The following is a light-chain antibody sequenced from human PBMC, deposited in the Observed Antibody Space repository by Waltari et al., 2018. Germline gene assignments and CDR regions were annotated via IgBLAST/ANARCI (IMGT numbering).Light chain of an antibody. Sequence: EIVLTQSPATLSLSPGERATLSCRASQGVSSYLAWYQQRPGQAPRLLIYSAANGATGIPARFSGSGSGTDFTLTISSLEPEDFAVYYCQQRSDWPRTFGQGTKVEIK. V-gene: IGKV3-11*01. CDR3: QQRSDWPRT. J-gene: IGKJ1*01. CDR2: SAA. CDR1: QGVSSY.